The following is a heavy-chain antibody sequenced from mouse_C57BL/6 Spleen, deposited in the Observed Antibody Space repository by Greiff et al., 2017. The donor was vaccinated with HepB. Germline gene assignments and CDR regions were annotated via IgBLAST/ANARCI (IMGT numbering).Heavy chain of an antibody. J-gene: IGHJ2*01. V-gene: IGHV1-26*01. CDR3: ARGYGKRGYYFDY. CDR2: INPNNGGT. CDR1: GYTFTDYY. D-gene: IGHD2-10*02. Sequence: EVQLQQSGPELVKPGASVKISCKASGYTFTDYYMNWVKQSHGKSLEWIGDINPNNGGTSYNQKFKGKATLTVDESSSTAYMELRSLTSEDSAVYYCARGYGKRGYYFDYWGQGTTLTVSS.